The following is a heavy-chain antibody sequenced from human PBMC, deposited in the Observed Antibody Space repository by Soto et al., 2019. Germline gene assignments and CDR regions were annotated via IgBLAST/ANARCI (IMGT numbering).Heavy chain of an antibody. CDR3: ARSGSRYYYDSSGYQFDY. D-gene: IGHD3-22*01. CDR1: GGTFSSYA. CDR2: IIPIFGTA. V-gene: IGHV1-69*01. Sequence: QVQLVQSGAEVKKPGSSVKVSCKASGGTFSSYAISWVRQAPGQGLEWMGGIIPIFGTANYAQKFQGRVTITADESTSTAYMELSSLRSEDMAVYYCARSGSRYYYDSSGYQFDYWGQGTLVTVSS. J-gene: IGHJ4*02.